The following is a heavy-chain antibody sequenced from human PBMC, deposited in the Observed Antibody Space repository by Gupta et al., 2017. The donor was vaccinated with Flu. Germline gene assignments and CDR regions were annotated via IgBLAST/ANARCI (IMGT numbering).Heavy chain of an antibody. CDR3: AKDSRWNNNNYGMNI. Sequence: QERVVESGGGVVQPGRSLRLSCAASGFSFSNYCMHWVRQAPGKGLEWVAVISHDGRIYYHTDSVKGRFTISRDNSKNTLYLQMSSLRTEDTAVYYCAKDSRWNNNNYGMNIWGQGTTVTVSS. V-gene: IGHV3-30*18. CDR2: ISHDGRIY. J-gene: IGHJ6*02. CDR1: GFSFSNYC. D-gene: IGHD5-24*01.